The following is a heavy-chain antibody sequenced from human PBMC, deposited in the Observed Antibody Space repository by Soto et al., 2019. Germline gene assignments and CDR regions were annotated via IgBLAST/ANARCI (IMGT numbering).Heavy chain of an antibody. CDR3: ARSSRDGYTIYYYYYGMDV. D-gene: IGHD5-12*01. CDR1: GGSISSYY. V-gene: IGHV4-59*01. J-gene: IGHJ6*02. CDR2: IYYSGST. Sequence: SETLSLTCTVSGGSISSYYWSWIRQPPGKGLEWIGYIYYSGSTNYNPSLKSRVTISVDTSKNQFSLKLSYVTAADTAVYYCARSSRDGYTIYYYYYGMDVWGQGTTVTVSS.